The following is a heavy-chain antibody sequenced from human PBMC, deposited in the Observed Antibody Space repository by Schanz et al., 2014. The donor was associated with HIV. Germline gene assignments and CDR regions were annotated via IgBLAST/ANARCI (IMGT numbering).Heavy chain of an antibody. Sequence: EVQLVESGGGLVQPGRSLRLSCAASGFTFDDYAMHWVRQAPGKGLEWVSGISWNSGSIGYADSVKGRFTISRDNAKNSLYLQMNSLRAEDTALYFCAKSEGSLWFGELPSGFDLWGRGIVVTVSS. D-gene: IGHD3-10*01. CDR2: ISWNSGSI. J-gene: IGHJ2*01. CDR1: GFTFDDYA. CDR3: AKSEGSLWFGELPSGFDL. V-gene: IGHV3-9*01.